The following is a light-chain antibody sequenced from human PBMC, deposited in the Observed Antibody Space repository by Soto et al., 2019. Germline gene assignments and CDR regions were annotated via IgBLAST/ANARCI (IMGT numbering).Light chain of an antibody. CDR3: QQYGSSGT. J-gene: IGKJ1*01. V-gene: IGKV3-20*01. Sequence: EIVLTQSPATLSVSPGERVTLSCRASQSVSNNYLAWYQQKPGQAPRLLIHGASNRATGIPDRFSGSGSGTDFTLTISRLEPEDFAVYYCQQYGSSGTFGQGTKVDIK. CDR1: QSVSNNY. CDR2: GAS.